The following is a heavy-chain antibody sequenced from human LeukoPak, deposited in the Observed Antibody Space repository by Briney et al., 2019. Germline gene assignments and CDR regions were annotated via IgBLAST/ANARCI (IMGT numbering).Heavy chain of an antibody. V-gene: IGHV3-7*01. CDR1: GFSFSNDW. D-gene: IGHD2-2*01. J-gene: IGHJ4*02. CDR3: ARDHAYRTDY. Sequence: PGGSLRLSCAASGFSFSNDWMCWVRQAPGKGLEWVANINQDESKKYYVDSVNGRFTISRENAKNSLYLQMSSLRAEDTAVYYCARDHAYRTDYWGQGTLVTVSS. CDR2: INQDESKK.